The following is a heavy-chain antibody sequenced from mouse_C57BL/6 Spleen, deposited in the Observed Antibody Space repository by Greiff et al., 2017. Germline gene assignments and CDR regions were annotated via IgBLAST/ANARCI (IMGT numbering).Heavy chain of an antibody. CDR1: GYAFSSYW. CDR3: ARGRYGDAMDY. V-gene: IGHV1-80*01. CDR2: IYPGDGDT. J-gene: IGHJ4*01. D-gene: IGHD1-1*01. Sequence: VQLQESGAELVKPGASVKISCKASGYAFSSYWMNWVKQRPGKGLEWIGQIYPGDGDTNYNGKFKGKATLTADKSSSTAYMQLSSLTSEDSAVXFCARGRYGDAMDYWGQGTSVTVSS.